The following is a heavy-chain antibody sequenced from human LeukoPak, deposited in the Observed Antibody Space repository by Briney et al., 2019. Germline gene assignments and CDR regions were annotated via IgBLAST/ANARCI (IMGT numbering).Heavy chain of an antibody. V-gene: IGHV3-21*01. J-gene: IGHJ4*02. CDR1: GFTFSSYA. CDR2: ISSSSSYI. CDR3: ARRPAAMKGEDY. Sequence: TGGSLGLSCAASGFTFSSYAMNWVRQAPGKGLEWVSSISSSSSYIYYADSVKGRFTISRDNAKNSLYLQMNSLRAEDTAVYYCARRPAAMKGEDYWGQGTLVTVSS. D-gene: IGHD2-2*01.